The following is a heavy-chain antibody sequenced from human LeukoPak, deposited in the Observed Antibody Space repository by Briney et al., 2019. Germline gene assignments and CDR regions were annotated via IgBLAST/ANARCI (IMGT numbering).Heavy chain of an antibody. CDR3: ARLSYPEDAFDI. Sequence: SETLSLTCTVSGGSISSGGYYWSWIRQHPGKGLEWIGYIYYSGSTNYNPSLKSRVTISVDTSKNQFSLKLSSVTAADTAVYYCARLSYPEDAFDIWGQGTMVTVSS. CDR2: IYYSGST. D-gene: IGHD1-14*01. CDR1: GGSISSGGYY. J-gene: IGHJ3*02. V-gene: IGHV4-61*08.